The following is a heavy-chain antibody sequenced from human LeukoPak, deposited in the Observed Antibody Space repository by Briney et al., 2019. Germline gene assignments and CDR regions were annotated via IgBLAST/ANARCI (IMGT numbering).Heavy chain of an antibody. Sequence: GGTLRLSCAASGFTFSSYAMSWVRQAPGKGLEWVSAISGSGGSTYYADSVKGRFTISRDNSKNTLYLQMNSLRAEDTAIYYCAKDCYDFWSGYRYAFDYWGQGTLVTVSS. V-gene: IGHV3-23*01. CDR3: AKDCYDFWSGYRYAFDY. D-gene: IGHD3-3*01. J-gene: IGHJ4*02. CDR2: ISGSGGST. CDR1: GFTFSSYA.